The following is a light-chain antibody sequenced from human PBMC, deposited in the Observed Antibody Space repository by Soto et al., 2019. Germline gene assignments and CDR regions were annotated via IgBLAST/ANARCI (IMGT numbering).Light chain of an antibody. Sequence: QSALTQPASVSGSPGQSIIISCTGTSSDADAYNYVSWYQHHPGKAPKLLIYDVSNRPSGISNRFSGSKSRNTATLTISGLQPEDEADYFCSSYTSSTILFGGGTKLTVL. CDR3: SSYTSSTIL. CDR1: SSDADAYNY. V-gene: IGLV2-14*03. CDR2: DVS. J-gene: IGLJ2*01.